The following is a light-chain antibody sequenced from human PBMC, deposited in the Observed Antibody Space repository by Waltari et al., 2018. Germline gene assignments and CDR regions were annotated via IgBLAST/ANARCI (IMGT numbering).Light chain of an antibody. J-gene: IGKJ4*01. V-gene: IGKV3-11*01. CDR1: QSVSTF. CDR3: QQRANWPPLT. Sequence: EIALTQSPATLSLSPGERATLSCRASQSVSTFLAWYQQKPGQAPRLLIYHASNRATGIPARFSGSGSGTDFTLTISSLEPEDFAVYYCQQRANWPPLTFGGGTKVEIK. CDR2: HAS.